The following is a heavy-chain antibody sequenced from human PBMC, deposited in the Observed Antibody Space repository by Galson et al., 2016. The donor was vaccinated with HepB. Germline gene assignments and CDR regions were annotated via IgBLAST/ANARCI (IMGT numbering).Heavy chain of an antibody. CDR1: GITFSSYG. J-gene: IGHJ5*02. CDR2: IWYDGSKK. V-gene: IGHV3-33*01. Sequence: SLRLSCAASGITFSSYGMHWVRQAPGKGLEWVAVIWYDGSKKYYVDSVKGRFTISRDNSKNTLYLQMNSLRAEDTAVYYCARGDCSGGSCYPWFDPWGQGTLVTVSS. CDR3: ARGDCSGGSCYPWFDP. D-gene: IGHD2-15*01.